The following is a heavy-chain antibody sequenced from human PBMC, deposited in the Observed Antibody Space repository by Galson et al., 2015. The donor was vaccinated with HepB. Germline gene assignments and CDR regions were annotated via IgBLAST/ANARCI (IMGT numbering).Heavy chain of an antibody. J-gene: IGHJ4*02. CDR2: MNPNSGNT. CDR3: ARGLSIAAAAPGY. V-gene: IGHV1-8*01. D-gene: IGHD6-13*01. CDR1: GYTFTSYD. Sequence: SVKVSCKASGYTFTSYDINWVRQATGQGLEWMGWMNPNSGNTGYAQKFQGRVTMTRNTSISTAYMELSSLRSEDTAMYYCARGLSIAAAAPGYWGQGTLVTVSS.